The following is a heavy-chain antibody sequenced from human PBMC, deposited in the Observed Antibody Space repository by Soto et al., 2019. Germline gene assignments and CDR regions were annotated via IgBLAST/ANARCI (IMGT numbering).Heavy chain of an antibody. D-gene: IGHD3-10*01. J-gene: IGHJ4*02. Sequence: ASLKVSCKISGYTLTELSMHCVRHTPGKGLELMGAFDVEDVETIYAQKFQDRVTMTEDASTDTAYMELSSLRSEDTAVYYCATGEITMVRGVPFEYWGQGTLVTVSS. CDR3: ATGEITMVRGVPFEY. CDR2: FDVEDVET. V-gene: IGHV1-24*01. CDR1: GYTLTELS.